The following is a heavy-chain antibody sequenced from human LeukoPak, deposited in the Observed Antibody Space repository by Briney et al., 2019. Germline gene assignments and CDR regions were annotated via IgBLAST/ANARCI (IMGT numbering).Heavy chain of an antibody. J-gene: IGHJ4*02. CDR1: GGSSSMKNYF. Sequence: PSETLSLTCSVSGGSSSMKNYFWGWIRQPPGKALEWIGSINSGGHTYYNPSLKSRVTISVDTSKNLFSLKVGSMTAADTAVYYCARSSVSGTYSGGYWGQGTLVTVSS. CDR3: ARSSVSGTYSGGY. D-gene: IGHD3-10*01. V-gene: IGHV4-39*01. CDR2: INSGGHT.